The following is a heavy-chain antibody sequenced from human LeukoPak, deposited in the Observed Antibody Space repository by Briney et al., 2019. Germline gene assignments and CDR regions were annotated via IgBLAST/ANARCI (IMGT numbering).Heavy chain of an antibody. CDR2: IYGNGDT. CDR1: GGSIRTHF. D-gene: IGHD1-7*01. V-gene: IGHV4-59*08. J-gene: IGHJ4*02. CDR3: ARHPFNYPFDY. Sequence: SEPLSLPCTVSGGSIRTHFWSWIRQPPGKALEWIGYIYGNGDTHYNPSLRSRVTTSVDTSKNRFALTLSSVTAADTAVYYCARHPFNYPFDYWSQGTLVTVFS.